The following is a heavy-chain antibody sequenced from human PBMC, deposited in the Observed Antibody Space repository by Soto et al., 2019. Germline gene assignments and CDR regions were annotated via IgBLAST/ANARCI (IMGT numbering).Heavy chain of an antibody. CDR2: ISYDGSNK. D-gene: IGHD6-13*01. CDR3: AKDLIAAAVREDPYYYYGMDV. J-gene: IGHJ6*02. CDR1: GFTFSSYG. Sequence: GGSLRLSCAASGFTFSSYGMHWVRQAPGKGLEWVAVISYDGSNKYYADSVKGRFTISRDNSKNTLYLQMNSLRAEDTAVYYCAKDLIAAAVREDPYYYYGMDVWGQGTTVTVSS. V-gene: IGHV3-30*18.